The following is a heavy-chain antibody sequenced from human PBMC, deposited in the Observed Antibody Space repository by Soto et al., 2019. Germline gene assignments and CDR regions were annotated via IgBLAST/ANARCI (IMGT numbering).Heavy chain of an antibody. CDR3: ARGSGKGAYFDY. V-gene: IGHV3-72*01. Sequence: EVQLVESGGGLVQPGGSQRLSCAASGFTFSDHYMDWVRQAPGKGLEWVGRIRNKANSYTTDYAASVKGRFTISRDDSKDSLYLQMNSLKTEDTAIYDCARGSGKGAYFDYWGHGTLATVSS. CDR2: IRNKANSYTT. J-gene: IGHJ4*01. CDR1: GFTFSDHY. D-gene: IGHD1-26*01.